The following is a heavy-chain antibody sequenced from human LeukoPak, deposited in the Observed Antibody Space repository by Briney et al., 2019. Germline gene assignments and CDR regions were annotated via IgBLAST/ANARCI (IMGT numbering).Heavy chain of an antibody. CDR2: IYYSGST. CDR3: ARVRGSYPRLYYYYYMDV. Sequence: PSETLSLTCTVSGGSIGSHYWSWIRQPPGKGLEWIGYIYYSGSTNYNPSLKSRVTISVDTSKNQFSLKLSSVTAADTAVYYCARVRGSYPRLYYYYYMDVWGKGTTVTVSS. CDR1: GGSIGSHY. J-gene: IGHJ6*03. V-gene: IGHV4-59*11. D-gene: IGHD1-26*01.